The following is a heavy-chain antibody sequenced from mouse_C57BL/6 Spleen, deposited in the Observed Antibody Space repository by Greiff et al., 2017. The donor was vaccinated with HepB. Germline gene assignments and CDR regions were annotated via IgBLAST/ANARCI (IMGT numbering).Heavy chain of an antibody. V-gene: IGHV1-82*01. CDR2: IYPGDGDT. J-gene: IGHJ4*01. CDR1: GYAFSSSW. CDR3: ARQLRHTYYAMDY. Sequence: VQLVESGPELVKPGASVKISCKASGYAFSSSWMNWVKQRPGKGLEWIGRIYPGDGDTNYNGKFKGKATLTADKSSSTAYMQLSSLTSEDSAVYFCARQLRHTYYAMDYWGQGTSVTVSS. D-gene: IGHD3-2*02.